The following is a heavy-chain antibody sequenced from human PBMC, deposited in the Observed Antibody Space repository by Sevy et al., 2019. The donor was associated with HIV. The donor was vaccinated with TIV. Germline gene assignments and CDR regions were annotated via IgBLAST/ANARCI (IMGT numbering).Heavy chain of an antibody. Sequence: ASVKVSCKVSGYSLTQLSMHWVRQAPGKGLEWMGSFEPEDGETFYAEMVQGRVTLTEDTSTDTAYMELRSLRSEDTAIYYCATTKDCYDSNRSPFDYWGQGTLVTVSS. J-gene: IGHJ4*02. D-gene: IGHD3-22*01. CDR1: GYSLTQLS. V-gene: IGHV1-24*01. CDR3: ATTKDCYDSNRSPFDY. CDR2: FEPEDGET.